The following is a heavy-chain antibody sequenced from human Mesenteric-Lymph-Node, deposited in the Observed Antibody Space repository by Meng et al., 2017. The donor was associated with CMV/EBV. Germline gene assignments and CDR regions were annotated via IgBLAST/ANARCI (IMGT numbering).Heavy chain of an antibody. CDR1: GYTFTSYS. J-gene: IGHJ2*01. CDR3: ARQSNYWFFDL. V-gene: IGHV1-18*01. CDR2: ISTYNGNT. D-gene: IGHD2-21*01. Sequence: SGKASGYTFTSYSISWVRQAPGQGLEWMGWISTYNGNTNYAQNLQGRVTMTTDTSTSTASMELRSLRSDDTAVYYCARQSNYWFFDLWGRGTLVTVSS.